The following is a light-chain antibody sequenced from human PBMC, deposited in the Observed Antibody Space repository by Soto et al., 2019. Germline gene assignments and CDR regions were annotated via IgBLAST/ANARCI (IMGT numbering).Light chain of an antibody. J-gene: IGKJ3*01. CDR1: QSIRSN. CDR2: DAS. V-gene: IGKV3-15*01. Sequence: EIVMTQSPSTLSVSPGERATLSCRASQSIRSNLAWYQQKPGQAPRLLIYDASTRATGIPARFSVCGSWTDFTLTISSLLSEDLALYDCQQYNNWRITIGPRTIVDSK. CDR3: QQYNNWRIT.